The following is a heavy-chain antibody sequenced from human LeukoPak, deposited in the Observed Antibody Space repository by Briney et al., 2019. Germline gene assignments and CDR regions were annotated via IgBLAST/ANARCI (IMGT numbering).Heavy chain of an antibody. V-gene: IGHV3-48*01. CDR1: GFTFSSYG. CDR3: ARECKSSSWYDYYYYYYMDV. CDR2: ISGSSSTI. Sequence: GGSLRLSCAASGFTFSSYGMSWVRQAPGKGLEWVSAISGSSSTIYYADSVKGRFTISRDNAKNSLYLQMNSLRAEDTAVYYCARECKSSSWYDYYYYYYMDVWGKGTTVTVSS. D-gene: IGHD6-13*01. J-gene: IGHJ6*03.